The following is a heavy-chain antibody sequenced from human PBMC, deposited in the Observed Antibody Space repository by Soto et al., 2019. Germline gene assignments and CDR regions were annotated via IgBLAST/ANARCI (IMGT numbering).Heavy chain of an antibody. CDR2: ISYDGSNR. CDR3: AKDLYGWETYTYYCGMDV. V-gene: IGHV3-30*18. Sequence: GGSLRLSCAASGFTFSRFGMHWVRQAPGKGLEWVAVISYDGSNRFYADSVKGRFTISRDNSKNTLYLQMNSLRHEDTAVSSCAKDLYGWETYTYYCGMDVWGQGTTVTVAS. D-gene: IGHD3-10*01. J-gene: IGHJ6*02. CDR1: GFTFSRFG.